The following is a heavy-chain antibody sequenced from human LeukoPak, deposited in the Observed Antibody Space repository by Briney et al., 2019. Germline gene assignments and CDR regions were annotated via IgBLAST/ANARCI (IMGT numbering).Heavy chain of an antibody. CDR2: IRSRANSYAT. J-gene: IGHJ4*02. CDR3: TRRYCSGGSSYSDY. D-gene: IGHD2-15*01. V-gene: IGHV3-73*01. CDR1: GFTFSDSG. Sequence: GGSLRLSCAASGFTFSDSGMHWVRQASGKGLEWVGRIRSRANSYATAYAASVRGRFTISRDDSKNTAYLQMNSLRTEDTAVYYCTRRYCSGGSSYSDYWGQETLVTVSS.